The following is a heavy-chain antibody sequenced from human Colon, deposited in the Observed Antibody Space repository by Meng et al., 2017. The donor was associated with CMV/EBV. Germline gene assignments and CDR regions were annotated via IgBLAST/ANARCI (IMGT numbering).Heavy chain of an antibody. CDR3: ARDSGYDAPFDY. V-gene: IGHV4-31*03. Sequence: CTVSGGSLSGGDCYWNWIRQHPGKGLEWIGYIYYSGTTYYNPSLKSRAVISLDKSKNQFSLNLSSVTAADTAVYFCARDSGYDAPFDYWGQGSLVTVSS. CDR1: GGSLSGGDCY. D-gene: IGHD5-12*01. CDR2: IYYSGTT. J-gene: IGHJ4*02.